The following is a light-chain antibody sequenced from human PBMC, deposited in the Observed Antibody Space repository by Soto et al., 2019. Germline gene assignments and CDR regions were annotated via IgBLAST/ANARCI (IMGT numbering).Light chain of an antibody. CDR2: DAS. J-gene: IGKJ3*01. CDR1: QRSSCW. CDR3: QQYSGYSLFT. Sequence: DIQMTQAPSTLSASVGDRVTITGRAIQRSSCWLAWYQQRLGKAPKLLIYDASSLESGVPSRFSGSGSGTEFTLTIGGLQPDDFATYYCQQYSGYSLFTFGPRTIVDIK. V-gene: IGKV1-5*01.